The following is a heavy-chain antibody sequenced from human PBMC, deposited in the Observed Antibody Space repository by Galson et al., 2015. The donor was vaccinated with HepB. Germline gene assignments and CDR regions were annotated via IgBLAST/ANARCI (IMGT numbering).Heavy chain of an antibody. CDR3: ARDGRGSGSYYNPNWFDP. CDR2: IYYSGST. CDR1: GGSISSSSYY. D-gene: IGHD3-10*01. J-gene: IGHJ5*02. Sequence: ETLSLTCTVSGGSISSSSYYWGWIRQPPGKGLEWIGSIYYSGSTYYNPSLKSRVTISVDTSKNQFSLKLSSVTAADTAVYYCARDGRGSGSYYNPNWFDPWGQGTLVTVSS. V-gene: IGHV4-39*07.